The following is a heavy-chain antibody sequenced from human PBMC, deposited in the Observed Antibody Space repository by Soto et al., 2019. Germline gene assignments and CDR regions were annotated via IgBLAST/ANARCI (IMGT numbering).Heavy chain of an antibody. V-gene: IGHV4-34*01. CDR1: GGSISRGDYS. D-gene: IGHD2-2*01. CDR3: ARARRSLTRVIAAAMGGFDI. Sequence: SDTLSLTWTVSGGSISRGDYSWNWLRQTPGKGLEWIGEINRSEDTSYTPSLKSRVTISVDTSKNQFSLTLSSVTAADTAVYYCARARRSLTRVIAAAMGGFDIWGQGTMVTVSS. J-gene: IGHJ3*02. CDR2: INRSEDT.